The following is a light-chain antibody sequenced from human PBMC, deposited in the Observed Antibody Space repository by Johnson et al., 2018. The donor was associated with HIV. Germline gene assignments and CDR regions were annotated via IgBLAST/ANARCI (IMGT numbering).Light chain of an antibody. CDR3: GTWDSSLTRYV. CDR2: ENN. CDR1: SSNIGNNY. J-gene: IGLJ1*01. Sequence: QSVLTQPPSVSAAPVQKVTISCSGSSSNIGNNYVSWYQQLPGTAPKLLIYENNKRPSGIPDRFSGSKSGTSATLGITGLQTGDEADYYCGTWDSSLTRYVFGTGTKVTVL. V-gene: IGLV1-51*02.